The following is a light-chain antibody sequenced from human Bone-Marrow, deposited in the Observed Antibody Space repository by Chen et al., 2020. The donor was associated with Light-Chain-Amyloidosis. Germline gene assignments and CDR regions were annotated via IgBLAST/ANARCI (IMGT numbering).Light chain of an antibody. V-gene: IGLV2-18*02. J-gene: IGLJ1*01. CDR3: CSYAGTATPFV. CDR1: SSDVGSYNR. CDR2: EVS. Sequence: QSALTQPRSASGSPGQSVTISCTGTSSDVGSYNRVSWYQQPPGTAPKLMIYEVSNRPSGVPDRFSGSKSGNTASLTISGLQAEDEADYYCCSYAGTATPFVFGVGTKVTV.